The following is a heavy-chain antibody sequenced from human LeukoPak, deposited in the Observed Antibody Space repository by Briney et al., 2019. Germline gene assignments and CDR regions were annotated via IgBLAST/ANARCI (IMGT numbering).Heavy chain of an antibody. Sequence: SETLSLTCTISGGSIRSGSHYWSWIRQPAGKGLEWIGRMYTSGSTNYNPSLKSRVTISVDTSKNQFSLKLSSVTAADTAVYYCARYSGRYGHDYWGQGTLVTVSS. V-gene: IGHV4-61*02. CDR2: MYTSGST. CDR3: ARYSGRYGHDY. D-gene: IGHD1-26*01. J-gene: IGHJ4*02. CDR1: GGSIRSGSHY.